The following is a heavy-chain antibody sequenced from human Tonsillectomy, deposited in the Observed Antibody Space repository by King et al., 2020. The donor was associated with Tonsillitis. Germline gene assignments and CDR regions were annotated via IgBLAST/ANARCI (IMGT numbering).Heavy chain of an antibody. CDR1: GLTFSNVW. D-gene: IGHD3-10*01. V-gene: IGHV3-15*07. CDR3: GDLYHSGNYPP. J-gene: IGHJ5*02. Sequence: VQLVESGGGLVKPGGSLRLSCAASGLTFSNVWMNWVRQAPGKGLEWVGRIKSKTDGGTTDYAAPVKGRFTISRDDSRNMLFLQMNSLKTEDTAVYYCGDLYHSGNYPPWGQGTLGTVSS. CDR2: IKSKTDGGTT.